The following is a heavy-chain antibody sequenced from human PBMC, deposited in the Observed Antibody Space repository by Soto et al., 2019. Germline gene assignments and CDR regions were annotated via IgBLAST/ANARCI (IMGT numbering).Heavy chain of an antibody. V-gene: IGHV4-31*03. CDR2: IYYSGST. D-gene: IGHD5-12*01. J-gene: IGHJ4*02. Sequence: ASETLSLTCTVSGGSISSGGYYWSWIRQHPGKGLEWIGYIYYSGSTYYNPSLKSRVTISVDTSKNQFSLKLSSVTAADTAVYYCAREGYSGYDGSNYWGQGTLVTVSS. CDR3: AREGYSGYDGSNY. CDR1: GGSISSGGYY.